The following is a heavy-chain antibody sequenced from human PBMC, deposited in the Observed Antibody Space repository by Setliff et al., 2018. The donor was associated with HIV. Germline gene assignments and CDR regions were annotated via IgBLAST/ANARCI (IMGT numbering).Heavy chain of an antibody. CDR3: AKQPGGHSFFDS. CDR1: GASISNYW. D-gene: IGHD2-21*01. J-gene: IGHJ4*02. Sequence: SETLSLTCTVSGASISNYWWTWMRQPPGKELEYLGSIHHSGSTYYSPSLKSRVTISVDTYRNQFSLRLKYVTPADSAVYFCAKQPGGHSFFDSWGQGTLVTVS. V-gene: IGHV4-59*01. CDR2: IHHSGST.